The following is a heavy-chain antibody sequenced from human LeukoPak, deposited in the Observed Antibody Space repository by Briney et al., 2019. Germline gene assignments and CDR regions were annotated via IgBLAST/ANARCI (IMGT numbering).Heavy chain of an antibody. Sequence: GGSLRLSCAASGFTFSSYAMHWVRQAPGQGLEWMGIINPSGGSTSYAQKFQGRVTMTRDTSTSTVYMELSSLRSEDTAVYYCARDPIVDYGMDVWGQGTTVTVSS. CDR1: GFTFSSYA. J-gene: IGHJ6*02. V-gene: IGHV1-46*01. CDR3: ARDPIVDYGMDV. CDR2: INPSGGST. D-gene: IGHD3-22*01.